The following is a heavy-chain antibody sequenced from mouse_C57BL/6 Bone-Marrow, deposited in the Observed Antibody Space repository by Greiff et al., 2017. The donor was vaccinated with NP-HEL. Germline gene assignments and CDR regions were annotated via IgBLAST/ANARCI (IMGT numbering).Heavy chain of an antibody. CDR2: IHPNSGST. D-gene: IGHD1-1*01. CDR3: ARGSPHYYGSSPLAY. V-gene: IGHV1-64*01. J-gene: IGHJ3*01. Sequence: QVHVKQPGAELVKPGASVKLSCKASGYTFTSYWMHWVKQRPGQGLEWIGMIHPNSGSTNYNEKFKSKATLTVDKSSSTAYMQLSSLTSEDSAVYYCARGSPHYYGSSPLAYWGQGTLVTVSA. CDR1: GYTFTSYW.